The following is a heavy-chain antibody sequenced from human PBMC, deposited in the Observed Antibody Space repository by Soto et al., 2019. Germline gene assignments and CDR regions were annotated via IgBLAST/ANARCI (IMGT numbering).Heavy chain of an antibody. Sequence: GGSLRLSCAASGFTFSSYAMHWVRQAPGKGLEWVAVISYDGSNKYYADSVKGRFTISRDNSKNTLYLQMNSLRAEDTAVYYCASGSSSWYERDWGQGTLVT. V-gene: IGHV3-30-3*01. CDR2: ISYDGSNK. CDR1: GFTFSSYA. D-gene: IGHD6-13*01. J-gene: IGHJ4*02. CDR3: ASGSSSWYERD.